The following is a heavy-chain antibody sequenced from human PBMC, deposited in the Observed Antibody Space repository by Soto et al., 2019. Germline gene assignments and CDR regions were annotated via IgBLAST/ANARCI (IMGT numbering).Heavy chain of an antibody. Sequence: PSETLSLTCTVSGGSISSYYWSWIRQPPGKGLEWIGYIYYSGSTNYNPSLKSRVTISVDTSKNQFSLKLSSVTAADTAVYYCARDRHKYYDFWSGYYSYYGIDVWGQGTTVTVSS. CDR2: IYYSGST. D-gene: IGHD3-3*01. J-gene: IGHJ6*02. CDR3: ARDRHKYYDFWSGYYSYYGIDV. CDR1: GGSISSYY. V-gene: IGHV4-59*01.